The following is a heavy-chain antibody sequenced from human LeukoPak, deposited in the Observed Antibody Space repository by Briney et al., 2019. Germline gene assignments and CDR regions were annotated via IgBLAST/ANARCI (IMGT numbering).Heavy chain of an antibody. D-gene: IGHD5-18*01. Sequence: SETLSLTCTVSGGSISSSSYYWGWIRQPPGKGLEWIGSIYYSGSTYYNPSLKSRVTISVDTSKNQFSLKLSSVTAADTAVYYCARQTYSYGFDYWGQGTLVTVSS. V-gene: IGHV4-39*01. CDR2: IYYSGST. J-gene: IGHJ4*02. CDR3: ARQTYSYGFDY. CDR1: GGSISSSSYY.